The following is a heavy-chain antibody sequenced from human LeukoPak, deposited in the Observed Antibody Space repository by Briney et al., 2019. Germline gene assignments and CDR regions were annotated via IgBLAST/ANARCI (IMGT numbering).Heavy chain of an antibody. D-gene: IGHD5-18*01. Sequence: SETLSLTCTVSGGSISSSSYYWGWIRQPPGKGLEWIGSIYYSGSTYYNPSLKSRVTISVDTSKNQFSLKLSSVTAADTAVYYCARQTYSYGFDYWGQGTLVTVSS. V-gene: IGHV4-39*01. CDR2: IYYSGST. J-gene: IGHJ4*02. CDR3: ARQTYSYGFDY. CDR1: GGSISSSSYY.